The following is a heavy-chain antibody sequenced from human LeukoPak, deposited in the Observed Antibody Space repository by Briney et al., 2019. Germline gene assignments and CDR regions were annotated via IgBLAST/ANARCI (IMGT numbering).Heavy chain of an antibody. CDR3: AKGITIFGVVSDAFDI. V-gene: IGHV3-9*03. CDR1: GFTFDDYA. Sequence: GGSLRLSCAASGFTFDDYAMHWVRQAPGKGLEWVSGISWNSGSIGYADSVKGRFTISRDNAKNSLYLQMNSLRAEDMALYYCAKGITIFGVVSDAFDIWGQGTMVTVSS. CDR2: ISWNSGSI. J-gene: IGHJ3*02. D-gene: IGHD3-3*01.